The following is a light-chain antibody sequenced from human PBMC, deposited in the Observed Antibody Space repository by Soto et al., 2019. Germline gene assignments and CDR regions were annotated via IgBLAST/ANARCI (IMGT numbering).Light chain of an antibody. V-gene: IGKV3-11*01. CDR1: QSVSSY. J-gene: IGKJ1*01. CDR2: DAS. CDR3: QQYNNFRWT. Sequence: EIVLTQSPATLSLSPGERATLSCRASQSVSSYLAWYQQKPGQAPRLLIYDASNRATGIPARFSGSGSGTDFTLTISSLEPEDFAVYYCQQYNNFRWTFGQGTKVEIK.